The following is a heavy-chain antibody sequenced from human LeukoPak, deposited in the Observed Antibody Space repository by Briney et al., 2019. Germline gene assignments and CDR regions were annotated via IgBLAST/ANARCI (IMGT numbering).Heavy chain of an antibody. D-gene: IGHD3-22*01. Sequence: GGSLRLSCAASGFNFGDYGMSRVRQVPGKGLEWVSGINWNGAGTGYGDSVKGRFTISRDNAKTSLYLQMNSLRAEDTALYYCVRDNMFYDTSGYYSGVYYFDSWGQGTLVTVSS. V-gene: IGHV3-20*04. CDR1: GFNFGDYG. CDR2: INWNGAGT. CDR3: VRDNMFYDTSGYYSGVYYFDS. J-gene: IGHJ4*02.